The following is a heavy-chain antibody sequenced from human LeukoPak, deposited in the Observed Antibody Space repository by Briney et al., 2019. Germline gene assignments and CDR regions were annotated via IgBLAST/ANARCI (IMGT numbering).Heavy chain of an antibody. D-gene: IGHD2-2*01. Sequence: GSSVKVSCKASGGTFSSYAISWVRQAPGQGLEWMGGIIPIFGTANYAQKFQGRVTITADESTSTAYMELSSLRSEDTAVYYCARDGSHSYCSSTSCPFDYWGQGTLVTVSS. J-gene: IGHJ4*02. CDR1: GGTFSSYA. CDR3: ARDGSHSYCSSTSCPFDY. CDR2: IIPIFGTA. V-gene: IGHV1-69*01.